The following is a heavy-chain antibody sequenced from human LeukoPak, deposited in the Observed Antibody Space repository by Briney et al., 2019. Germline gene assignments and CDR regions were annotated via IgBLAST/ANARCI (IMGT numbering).Heavy chain of an antibody. Sequence: PGGSLRLSCAASGFTFSSYSMNWVRQAPGKGLEWVSYISSCSSTIYYADSVKGRFTISRDNAKNSLYLQMNSLRAEDTAVYYCARAPPGWYSLEYYFDYWGQGTLVTVSS. D-gene: IGHD6-13*01. CDR1: GFTFSSYS. V-gene: IGHV3-48*01. CDR2: ISSCSSTI. J-gene: IGHJ4*02. CDR3: ARAPPGWYSLEYYFDY.